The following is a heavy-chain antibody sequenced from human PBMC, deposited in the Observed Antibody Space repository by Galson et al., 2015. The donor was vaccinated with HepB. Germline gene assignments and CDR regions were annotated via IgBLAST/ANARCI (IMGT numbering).Heavy chain of an antibody. V-gene: IGHV4-61*02. J-gene: IGHJ5*02. CDR1: GGSISSGSYY. Sequence: TLSLTCTVSGGSISSGSYYWSWIRQPAGKGLEWIGRIYTSGSTTYNPSLTGRVTMSVDTSKNQFSLQLTSVTAADTAVYYCARDSRSGRTTVWGVTNWFDPWGQGTLVAVSS. CDR2: IYTSGST. D-gene: IGHD3-10*01. CDR3: ARDSRSGRTTVWGVTNWFDP.